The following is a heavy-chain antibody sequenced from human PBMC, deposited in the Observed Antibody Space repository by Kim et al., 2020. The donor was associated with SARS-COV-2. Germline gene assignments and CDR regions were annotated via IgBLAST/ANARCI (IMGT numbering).Heavy chain of an antibody. Sequence: NPSLKSRVTISVDTSKNQFSLKLSSVTAADTAVYYCARVVRTGYSYGLDYWGQGTLVTVSS. CDR3: ARVVRTGYSYGLDY. D-gene: IGHD5-18*01. J-gene: IGHJ4*02. V-gene: IGHV4-59*01.